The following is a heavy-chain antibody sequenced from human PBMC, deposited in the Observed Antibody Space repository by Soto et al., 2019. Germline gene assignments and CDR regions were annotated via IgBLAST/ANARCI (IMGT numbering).Heavy chain of an antibody. CDR2: IFPSGTT. J-gene: IGHJ4*02. Sequence: QLQLRESGSRLVKPSQTLFLTCAVSGGSLTSGTYSWNWIRQPPGKGLEWIGYIFPSGTTYYNPSLKSRVSISIDVSKNQFSLNLRSLTAADTAVYYCARGREFDSWGQGTLVTVSS. CDR3: ARGREFDS. CDR1: GGSLTSGTYS. V-gene: IGHV4-30-2*01.